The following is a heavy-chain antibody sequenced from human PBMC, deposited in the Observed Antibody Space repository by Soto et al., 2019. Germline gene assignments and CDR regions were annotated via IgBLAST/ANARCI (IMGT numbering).Heavy chain of an antibody. CDR2: ISAHNGNT. J-gene: IGHJ4*02. V-gene: IGHV1-18*01. CDR1: GYAFTTYG. Sequence: QVHLVQSGAEVTKPGASVKVSCKGSGYAFTTYGITWVRQAPGQGLEWMGWISAHNGNTNYAQKLQGRVTVTRDTSTSTAYMELRSLRSDDTAVYYCASGRYGDYWGQGALVTVSS. D-gene: IGHD1-26*01. CDR3: ASGRYGDY.